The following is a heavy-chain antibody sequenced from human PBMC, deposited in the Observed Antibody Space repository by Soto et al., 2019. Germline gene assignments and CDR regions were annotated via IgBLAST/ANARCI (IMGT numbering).Heavy chain of an antibody. V-gene: IGHV3-23*01. CDR3: AKERTSSGYMDY. J-gene: IGHJ4*02. D-gene: IGHD3-22*01. CDR2: ISGSGGKT. CDR1: GFTFSSYA. Sequence: PGGSLRLSCAASGFTFSSYAMSWVRQAPGKGLEWVSAISGSGGKTYYADSVKGRFTISRDNSKNTLYLHMNSLRAEDTAVYYCAKERTSSGYMDYWGQGTLVTVSS.